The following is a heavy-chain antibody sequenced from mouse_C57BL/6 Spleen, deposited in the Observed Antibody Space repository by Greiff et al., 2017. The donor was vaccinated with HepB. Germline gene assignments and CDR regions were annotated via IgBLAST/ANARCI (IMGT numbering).Heavy chain of an antibody. D-gene: IGHD4-1*01. V-gene: IGHV5-4*01. CDR3: ARDQRRTGKFAY. Sequence: EVHLVESGGGLVKPGGSLKLSCAASGFTFSSYAMSWVRQTPEERLEWVATISDGGSYTYYPDNVKGRFTISRDNAKNNLYLQMSHLKSEDTAMYYCARDQRRTGKFAYWGQGTLVTVSA. CDR2: ISDGGSYT. CDR1: GFTFSSYA. J-gene: IGHJ3*01.